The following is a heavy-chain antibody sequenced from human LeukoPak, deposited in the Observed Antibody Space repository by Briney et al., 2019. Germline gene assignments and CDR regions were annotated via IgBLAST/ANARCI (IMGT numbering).Heavy chain of an antibody. Sequence: SETLSLTCAVSGGSISSGGYSWSWIRQPPGKGLEWIGYIYHSGSTYYNPSLKSRVTISVDRSKNQFSLKLSSVTAADTAVYYSARAGMDNWFDPWGQGTLVTVSS. J-gene: IGHJ5*02. CDR3: ARAGMDNWFDP. V-gene: IGHV4-30-2*01. CDR1: GGSISSGGYS. D-gene: IGHD6-13*01. CDR2: IYHSGST.